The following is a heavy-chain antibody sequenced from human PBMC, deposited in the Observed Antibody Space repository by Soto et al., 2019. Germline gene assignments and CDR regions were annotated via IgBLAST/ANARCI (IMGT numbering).Heavy chain of an antibody. CDR1: GDSVSTGFYY. CDR2: VYYTGSS. V-gene: IGHV4-39*01. D-gene: IGHD6-6*01. CDR3: ARHRGAARPDAFDI. Sequence: QLQLQESGPGLVKPSETLSLTCAVSGDSVSTGFYYWAWIRQPPGKGLEWIGTVYYTGSSYYNPSLKSRVSLHVDTSKNQFSLRLMSLTAADAAVYYCARHRGAARPDAFDIWGLGTMVPVSS. J-gene: IGHJ3*02.